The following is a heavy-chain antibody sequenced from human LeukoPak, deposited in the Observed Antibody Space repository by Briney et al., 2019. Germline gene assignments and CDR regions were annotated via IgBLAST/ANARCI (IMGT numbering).Heavy chain of an antibody. CDR3: ARGSSRGENFDY. CDR2: ISSSSSYI. D-gene: IGHD3-16*01. V-gene: IGHV3-21*01. J-gene: IGHJ4*02. CDR1: GFTFSYYS. Sequence: PGGSLRLSCAASGFTFSYYSMNWVRQAPGKGLEWVSSISSSSSYIYYADSVKGRFTISRDNVKNSLYLQMNSLRAEDTAVYYCARGSSRGENFDYWGQGTLVTVSS.